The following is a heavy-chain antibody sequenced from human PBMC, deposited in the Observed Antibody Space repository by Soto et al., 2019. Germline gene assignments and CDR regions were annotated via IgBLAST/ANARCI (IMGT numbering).Heavy chain of an antibody. J-gene: IGHJ5*02. CDR2: IYTGGSI. CDR3: ARDLDSSGFSPDWFDP. D-gene: IGHD3-22*01. CDR1: GGSLSNYY. V-gene: IGHV4-4*07. Sequence: SETLSLTCIVSGGSLSNYYWSWIRQPTGKGLEWIGRIYTGGSINQNPSLKSRVTMSVDTSKQQLSLKLTSVTAADTAVYYCARDLDSSGFSPDWFDPWGQGTLVTVS.